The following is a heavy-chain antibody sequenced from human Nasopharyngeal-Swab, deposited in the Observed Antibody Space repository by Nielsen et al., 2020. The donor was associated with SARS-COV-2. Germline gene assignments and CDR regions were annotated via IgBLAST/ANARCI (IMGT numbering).Heavy chain of an antibody. V-gene: IGHV3-9*01. J-gene: IGHJ4*02. CDR3: AKGIAAAGSRCLDY. CDR2: ISCNSVSI. Sequence: GGSLRLSCEASGFTFDDYAMHWVRQAPGKGLEWVSGISCNSVSIGYADSVKGRFTISRDNAKNSLYLQMNSLRAEDTALYYCAKGIAAAGSRCLDYWGQGTLVTVSS. D-gene: IGHD6-13*01. CDR1: GFTFDDYA.